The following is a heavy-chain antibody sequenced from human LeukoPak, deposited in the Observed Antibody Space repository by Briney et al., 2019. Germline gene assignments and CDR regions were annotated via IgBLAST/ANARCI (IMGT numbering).Heavy chain of an antibody. CDR2: ISYDGSNK. CDR3: ARELLGMDV. D-gene: IGHD2-15*01. Sequence: GGSLRLSCAAPGFTFSSYAMHWVRQAPGKGLEWVAVISYDGSNKYYADSVKGRFTISRDSSKNTLYLQMNSLRAEDTAVYYCARELLGMDVWGKGTTVTVSS. CDR1: GFTFSSYA. V-gene: IGHV3-30*04. J-gene: IGHJ6*04.